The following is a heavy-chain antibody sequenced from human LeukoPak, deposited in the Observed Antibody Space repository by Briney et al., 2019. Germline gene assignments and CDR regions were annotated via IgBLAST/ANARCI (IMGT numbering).Heavy chain of an antibody. CDR2: IHHSGST. CDR1: GYFTSSGYY. Sequence: SETLSLTCTVSGYFTSSGYYWGWIRQPPGKGLQWIGSIHHSGSTYYNPSLKSRVTISVDTSENQFSLKLSSVTGADTAVYYCARTSSSGLVGGYYFDYWGQGTLVTVSS. D-gene: IGHD6-19*01. J-gene: IGHJ4*02. V-gene: IGHV4-38-2*02. CDR3: ARTSSSGLVGGYYFDY.